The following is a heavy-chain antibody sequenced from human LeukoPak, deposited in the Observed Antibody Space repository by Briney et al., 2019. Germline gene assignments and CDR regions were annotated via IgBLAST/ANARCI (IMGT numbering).Heavy chain of an antibody. Sequence: PGGSLRLSCAASGFTFSSYGMHWVRQAPGKGLEWVAVISYDGSNKYYADSVEGRFTISRDNSKNTLYLQMNSLRAEDTAVYYCAKGGVAVAGWFDPWGQGTLVTVSS. V-gene: IGHV3-30*18. D-gene: IGHD6-19*01. CDR3: AKGGVAVAGWFDP. J-gene: IGHJ5*01. CDR2: ISYDGSNK. CDR1: GFTFSSYG.